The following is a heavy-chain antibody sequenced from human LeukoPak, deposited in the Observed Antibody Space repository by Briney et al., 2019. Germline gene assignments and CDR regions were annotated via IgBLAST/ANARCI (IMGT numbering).Heavy chain of an antibody. CDR1: GGSFSGHY. D-gene: IGHD6-19*01. CDR3: ARKPRTQYSSGWYTGYYYYMDV. Sequence: KPSETLSLTCAVYGGSFSGHYWSWIRQPPGKGLEWIGEINHSGSTNYNPSLKSRVTISVDTSKNQFSLKLSSVTAADTAVYYCARKPRTQYSSGWYTGYYYYMDVWGKGTTVTVSS. CDR2: INHSGST. V-gene: IGHV4-34*01. J-gene: IGHJ6*03.